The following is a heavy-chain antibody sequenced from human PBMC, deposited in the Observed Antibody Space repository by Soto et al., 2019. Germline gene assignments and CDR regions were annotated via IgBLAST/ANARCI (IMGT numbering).Heavy chain of an antibody. CDR1: GFTFSSYG. J-gene: IGHJ4*02. CDR2: ISYDGSNK. V-gene: IGHV3-30*18. D-gene: IGHD3-22*01. Sequence: QVQLVESGGGVVQPGRSVRLSCAASGFTFSSYGMHWVRQAPGKGLEWVAVISYDGSNKYYADSVKGRFTISRDNSKNTLYLQMNSLRAEDTAVYYCAKDEGYYDSSGALDYWGQGTLVTVSS. CDR3: AKDEGYYDSSGALDY.